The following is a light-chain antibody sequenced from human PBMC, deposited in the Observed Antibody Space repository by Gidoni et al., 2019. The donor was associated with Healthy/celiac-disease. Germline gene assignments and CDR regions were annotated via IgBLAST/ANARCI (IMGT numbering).Light chain of an antibody. CDR1: QSVSSY. CDR3: QQRSNFLT. CDR2: DAS. Sequence: IVLTQSPATLSLSPGERAPLSCSASQSVSSYLAWYQQKPGQAPRLLIYDASNRATGIPARFSGSGSGTDFTLTISSLEPEDFAVYYCQQRSNFLTFGGGTKVEIK. V-gene: IGKV3-11*01. J-gene: IGKJ4*01.